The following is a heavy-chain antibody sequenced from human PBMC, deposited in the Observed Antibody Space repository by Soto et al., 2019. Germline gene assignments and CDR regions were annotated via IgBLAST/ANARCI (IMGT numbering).Heavy chain of an antibody. V-gene: IGHV4-59*08. J-gene: IGHJ4*02. CDR3: ARYYGGYSDY. CDR2: IYYSGST. D-gene: IGHD3-10*01. Sequence: PSETLSLTCTVSGGSISSYYWSWIRQPPGKGLEWIGYIYYSGSTNYNPSLKSRVTISVDTSKNQFSLKLSSVTAADTAVYYCARYYGGYSDYCGQGTLVTVSS. CDR1: GGSISSYY.